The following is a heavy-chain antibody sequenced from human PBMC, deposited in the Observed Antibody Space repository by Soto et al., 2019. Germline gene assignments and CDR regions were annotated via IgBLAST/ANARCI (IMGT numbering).Heavy chain of an antibody. CDR3: ARGPENIIINPAASLSYYLDS. D-gene: IGHD3-10*01. CDR2: ITTDKGKT. J-gene: IGHJ4*02. V-gene: IGHV1-18*01. CDR1: GYTFTSFG. Sequence: ASVKVSCKTSGYTFTSFGISWVRQAPGQGLEWMGWITTDKGKTNYAQKFQGRVTMTTDTSTSTAYMELRSLRSDDTAVYYCARGPENIIINPAASLSYYLDSWGQGTRVTVSS.